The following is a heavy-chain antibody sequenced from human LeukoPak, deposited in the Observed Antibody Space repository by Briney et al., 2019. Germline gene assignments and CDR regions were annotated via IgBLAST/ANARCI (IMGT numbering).Heavy chain of an antibody. CDR2: VYYSGTT. CDR3: ARILDLVTTKTIDY. V-gene: IGHV4-39*06. CDR1: GVSISSSYY. D-gene: IGHD2-21*02. J-gene: IGHJ4*02. Sequence: SETLSLTCTVPGVSISSSYYWAWIRQSPGKGLEWIGSVYYSGTTHYESSLKSRVSMSIDTSKTQFALKLNSVTVADTAVYYCARILDLVTTKTIDYWGQGSLVIVSS.